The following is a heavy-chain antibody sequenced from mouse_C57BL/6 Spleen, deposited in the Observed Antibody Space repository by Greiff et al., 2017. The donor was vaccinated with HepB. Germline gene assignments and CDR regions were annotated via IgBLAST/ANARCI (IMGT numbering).Heavy chain of an antibody. CDR1: GYSITSGYY. CDR2: ISYDGSN. Sequence: EVKLMESGPGLVKPSQSLSLTCSVTGYSITSGYYWNWIRQFPGNKLEWMGYISYDGSNNYNPSLKNRISITRDTSKNQFFLKLNSVTTEDTATYYCARERAITPGFAYWGQGTLVTVSA. D-gene: IGHD1-1*01. CDR3: ARERAITPGFAY. J-gene: IGHJ3*01. V-gene: IGHV3-6*01.